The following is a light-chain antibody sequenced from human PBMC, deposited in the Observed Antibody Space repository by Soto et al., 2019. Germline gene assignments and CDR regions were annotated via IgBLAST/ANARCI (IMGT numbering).Light chain of an antibody. CDR2: LGS. Sequence: EIVMTQSPLSLPITPGEPTSISCRSSQSLLHSNRYNYSDWYRQKSGQSPQLLIYLGSTRASGVPDRFNGSGSGTDFTLKIRRVEAEDVGVYYCMQPLHTPWTFGQGTKVDIK. CDR3: MQPLHTPWT. V-gene: IGKV2-28*01. CDR1: QSLLHSNRYNY. J-gene: IGKJ1*01.